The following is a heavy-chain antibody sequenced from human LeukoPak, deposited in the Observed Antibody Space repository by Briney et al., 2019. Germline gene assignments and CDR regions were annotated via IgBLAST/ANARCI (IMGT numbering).Heavy chain of an antibody. CDR2: INHSGSI. CDR1: GGSFSAYY. Sequence: PSETLSLTCAVYGGSFSAYYWSWIRQPPGRGLEWIGEINHSGSINYNPSLKSRVTMSVDTSKNQLSLELRSVTAADTAVYYCTANPHRDGPLNCWGQGTLVTVSS. D-gene: IGHD5-24*01. CDR3: TANPHRDGPLNC. V-gene: IGHV4-34*01. J-gene: IGHJ4*02.